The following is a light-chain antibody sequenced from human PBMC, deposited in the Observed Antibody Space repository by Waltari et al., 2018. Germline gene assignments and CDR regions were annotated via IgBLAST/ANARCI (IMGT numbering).Light chain of an antibody. V-gene: IGLV2-14*03. Sequence: QSALTQPASVSGSPGQSTTISCTGTSSDVGGYNYVSWYQQHPGKAPNLMLYDVSNRRSGVSTRFSASKSGNTASLPTSGLQAEDEADYYCSSYTSSNTFVFGTGAKVTVL. CDR3: SSYTSSNTFV. J-gene: IGLJ1*01. CDR2: DVS. CDR1: SSDVGGYNY.